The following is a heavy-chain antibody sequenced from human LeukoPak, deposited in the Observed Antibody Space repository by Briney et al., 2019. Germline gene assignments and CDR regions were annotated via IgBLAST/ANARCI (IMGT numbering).Heavy chain of an antibody. V-gene: IGHV4-39*07. J-gene: IGHJ5*02. Sequence: NPSETLSLTCTVSGGSISSSSYYWGWIRQPPGKGLEWIGSIYYSGSTYYNPSLKSRVTISVDTSKNQFSLKLSSVAAADTAVYYCAREAGYSSRWVRTNNWFDPWGQGTLVTVSS. CDR3: AREAGYSSRWVRTNNWFDP. CDR1: GGSISSSSYY. D-gene: IGHD5-18*01. CDR2: IYYSGST.